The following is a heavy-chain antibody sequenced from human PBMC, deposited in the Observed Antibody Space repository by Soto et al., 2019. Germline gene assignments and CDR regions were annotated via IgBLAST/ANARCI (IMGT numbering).Heavy chain of an antibody. Sequence: GGSLRLSCASSGFTLSMSAVNWVRQAPGKGLEWVSYISDSGDRTYYADSVKGRFTISRDRSKNTVSLQMDSLRAEDTAVYYCAKDGGGDGAFDIWGQGTMVTVSS. CDR3: AKDGGGDGAFDI. CDR2: ISDSGDRT. V-gene: IGHV3-23*01. CDR1: GFTLSMSA. D-gene: IGHD2-21*02. J-gene: IGHJ3*02.